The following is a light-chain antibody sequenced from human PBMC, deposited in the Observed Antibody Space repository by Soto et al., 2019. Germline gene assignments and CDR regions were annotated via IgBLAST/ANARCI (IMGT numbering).Light chain of an antibody. J-gene: IGKJ2*03. CDR1: QSVSSN. V-gene: IGKV3-15*01. CDR2: DAS. CDR3: QQYNKWPRS. Sequence: IVMTQSPATLSVSPGERATLSCRASQSVSSNLAWYQQKPGQAPRLLIYDASTRATGIPARFSGSGSGTEFTLSISSLQSEDFSTYYCQQYNKWPRSFCQGTKLEIK.